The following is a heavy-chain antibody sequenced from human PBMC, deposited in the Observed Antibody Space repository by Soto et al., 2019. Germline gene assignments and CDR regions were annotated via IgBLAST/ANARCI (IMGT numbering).Heavy chain of an antibody. CDR2: ISDDGSDK. CDR1: GFTFSSYG. J-gene: IGHJ3*02. CDR3: AKDQPHACDI. Sequence: QVHLVESGGGVVQPGRSLRLSCAVSGFTFSSYGMYWVRQTPGKGPEWVAVISDDGSDKYYADSVKGRFTISRDNSKKTLYLQINSLRVEATALYYCAKDQPHACDIWGQGTMVTVSS. V-gene: IGHV3-30*18.